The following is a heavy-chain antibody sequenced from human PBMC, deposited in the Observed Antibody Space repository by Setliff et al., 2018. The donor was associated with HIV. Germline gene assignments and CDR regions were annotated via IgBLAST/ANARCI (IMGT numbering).Heavy chain of an antibody. CDR3: TAMGVEVVSYYYGMDV. V-gene: IGHV3-49*02. CDR1: GFTFGTYT. Sequence: GGSLRLSCVASGFTFGTYTMNWVRQAPGKGLEWVGFIRSKAYGGTTEYAASVKGRFTISRDDSKSLAYLQMNSLKTEDTAVYYCTAMGVEVVSYYYGMDVWGQGTTVTVSS. J-gene: IGHJ6*02. CDR2: IRSKAYGGTT. D-gene: IGHD2-2*01.